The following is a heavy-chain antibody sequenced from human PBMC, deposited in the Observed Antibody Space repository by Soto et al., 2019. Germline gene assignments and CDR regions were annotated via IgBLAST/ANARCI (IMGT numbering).Heavy chain of an antibody. CDR3: ARDRGQDIVVVVADYGMDV. J-gene: IGHJ6*02. V-gene: IGHV1-2*04. D-gene: IGHD2-15*01. CDR2: INPNSGGT. Sequence: ASVKVSCKASGYTFTGYYMHWVRQAPGQGLEWMGWINPNSGGTNYAQKFQGWVTMTRDTSISIVYMELSRLRSDDTAVYYCARDRGQDIVVVVADYGMDVWGQGTTVTVSS. CDR1: GYTFTGYY.